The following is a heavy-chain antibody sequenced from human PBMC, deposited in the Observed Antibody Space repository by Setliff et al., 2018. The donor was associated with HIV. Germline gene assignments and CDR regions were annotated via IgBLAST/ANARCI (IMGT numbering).Heavy chain of an antibody. J-gene: IGHJ5*01. V-gene: IGHV3-74*03. D-gene: IGHD3-16*01. CDR1: GFTFSNSW. Sequence: GGSLRLSCAASGFTFSNSWMHWVRQAPGKGLVWVSRINTDGSSATYADSLKGRFTNSRDNAKNTLYLQMDSLRAEDTAVYYCARGGANPSWFDSWGQGILVTVSS. CDR3: ARGGANPSWFDS. CDR2: INTDGSSA.